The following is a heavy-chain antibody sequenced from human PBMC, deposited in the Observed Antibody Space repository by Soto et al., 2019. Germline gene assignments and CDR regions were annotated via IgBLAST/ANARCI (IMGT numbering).Heavy chain of an antibody. Sequence: LRLSCAASGFTSSNYVMHWVRQAPGKGLEWVAVISYDGSNKYYADSVRGRFTISRDNSKNTLFLQMNSLRPEDTAVYYCAKDQYHLIRRCYGLDVWGQGTTVTVSS. CDR3: AKDQYHLIRRCYGLDV. J-gene: IGHJ6*02. CDR1: GFTSSNYV. D-gene: IGHD2-2*01. V-gene: IGHV3-30*18. CDR2: ISYDGSNK.